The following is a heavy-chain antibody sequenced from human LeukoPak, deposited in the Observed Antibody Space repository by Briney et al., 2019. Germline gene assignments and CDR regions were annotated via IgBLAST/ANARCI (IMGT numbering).Heavy chain of an antibody. V-gene: IGHV3-23*01. CDR1: GFTFSSYA. CDR3: AKDMAPNYYDSSSPHRNWFDP. Sequence: HPGGSLRLSCAASGFTFSSYAMSWVRQAPGKGLEWVSAISGSGGSTYYADSVKGRFTISRDNSKNTLYLQMNSLRAEDTALYYCAKDMAPNYYDSSSPHRNWFDPWGQGTLVTVSS. J-gene: IGHJ5*02. CDR2: ISGSGGST. D-gene: IGHD3-22*01.